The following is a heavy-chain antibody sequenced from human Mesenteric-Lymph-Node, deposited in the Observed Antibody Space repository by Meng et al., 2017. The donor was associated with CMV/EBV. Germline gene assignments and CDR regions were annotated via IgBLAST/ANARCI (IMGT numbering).Heavy chain of an antibody. Sequence: YNFTSYAMNWVRQAPGQGLEWMGWINTNTGNPTYAQGFTGRFVFSLDTSVSTAYLQISSLKAEDTAVYYCARATAMVRGVIDAFDIWGQGTMVTVSS. CDR3: ARATAMVRGVIDAFDI. D-gene: IGHD3-10*01. J-gene: IGHJ3*02. CDR2: INTNTGNP. V-gene: IGHV7-4-1*02. CDR1: YNFTSYA.